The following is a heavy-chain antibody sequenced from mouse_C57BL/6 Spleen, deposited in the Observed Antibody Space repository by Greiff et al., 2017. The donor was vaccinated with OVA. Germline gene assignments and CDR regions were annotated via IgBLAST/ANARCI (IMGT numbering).Heavy chain of an antibody. V-gene: IGHV5-16*01. CDR3: AREAMAYYFDY. CDR1: GFTFSDYY. D-gene: IGHD1-1*02. CDR2: INYDGSST. Sequence: EVKLVESEGGLVQPGSSMKLSCTASGFTFSDYYMAWVRQVPEKGLEWVANINYDGSSTYYLDSLKSRFIISRDNAKNILYLQMSSLKSEDTATYYWAREAMAYYFDYWGQGTTLTVSS. J-gene: IGHJ2*01.